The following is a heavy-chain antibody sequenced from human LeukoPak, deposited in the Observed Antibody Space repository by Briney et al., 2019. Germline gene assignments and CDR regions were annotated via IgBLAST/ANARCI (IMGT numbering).Heavy chain of an antibody. CDR2: IKQDGSEK. D-gene: IGHD7-27*01. Sequence: GGSLRLSCVASGFIFSSHWMNWVRQAPGKGLEWVANIKQDGSEKYYVDSVKGRFTISRDNAKNSLYLQMNSLRAEDTAVYYCVRLWVFDYWGQGTLVTVSS. CDR3: VRLWVFDY. CDR1: GFIFSSHW. J-gene: IGHJ4*02. V-gene: IGHV3-7*04.